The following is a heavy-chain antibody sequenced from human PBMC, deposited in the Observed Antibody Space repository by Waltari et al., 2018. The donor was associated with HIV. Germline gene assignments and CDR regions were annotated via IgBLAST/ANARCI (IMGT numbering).Heavy chain of an antibody. CDR3: ARARTYYDFWSGNYSPDYFDY. Sequence: EVQLVEPGGGLIQPGGSLRLSCAASGITVCRTYMPCVSTAPGKGLEWVAVIYSGGSTYYADSVKGRFTISRDNSKNTLYLQMNSLRAEDTAVYYCARARTYYDFWSGNYSPDYFDYWGQGTLITVSS. CDR1: GITVCRTY. CDR2: IYSGGST. J-gene: IGHJ4*02. D-gene: IGHD3-3*01. V-gene: IGHV3-53*01.